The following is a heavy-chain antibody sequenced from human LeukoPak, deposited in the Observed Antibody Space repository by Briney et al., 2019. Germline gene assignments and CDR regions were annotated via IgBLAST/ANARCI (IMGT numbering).Heavy chain of an antibody. CDR2: ISPYKGNT. V-gene: IGHV1-18*01. CDR1: GYTFTNYG. Sequence: ASVTVSCKASGYTFTNYGITWVRQAPAQGLEWMGLISPYKGNTNYAQKVQGRVTMTTDTSTSTVYMELRSLRSDDTAVYYCATEGGWGPTDYGDNVYWGQGTLVTVSS. J-gene: IGHJ4*02. D-gene: IGHD4-17*01. CDR3: ATEGGWGPTDYGDNVY.